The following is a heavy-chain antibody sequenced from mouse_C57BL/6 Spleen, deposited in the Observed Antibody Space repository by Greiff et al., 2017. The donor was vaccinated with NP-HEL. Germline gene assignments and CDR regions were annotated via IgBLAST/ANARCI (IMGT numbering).Heavy chain of an antibody. D-gene: IGHD4-1*01. V-gene: IGHV5-6*01. CDR1: GFTFSSYG. Sequence: EVHLVESGGDLVKPGGSLKLSCAASGFTFSSYGMSWVRQTPDKRLEWVATISSGGSYTYYLDSVKGRFTISRDNAKNTLYLQMSSLKSEDTAMYYCAREANWDSHCFDYWGQGTTLTVSS. CDR2: ISSGGSYT. CDR3: AREANWDSHCFDY. J-gene: IGHJ2*01.